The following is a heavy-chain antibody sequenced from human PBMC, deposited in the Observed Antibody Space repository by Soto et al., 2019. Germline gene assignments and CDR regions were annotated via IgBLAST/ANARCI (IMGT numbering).Heavy chain of an antibody. J-gene: IGHJ6*02. D-gene: IGHD6-13*01. CDR1: GYTFTSYY. Sequence: ASVKVSCKASGYTFTSYYMHWVRQAPGQGLEWMGIINPSGGSTSYAQKFQGRVTMTRDTSTSTVYMELSSLRSEDTAVYYCARDQAEVIAAAGSTLYYYGMDVWGQGTTVTVSS. CDR3: ARDQAEVIAAAGSTLYYYGMDV. V-gene: IGHV1-46*01. CDR2: INPSGGST.